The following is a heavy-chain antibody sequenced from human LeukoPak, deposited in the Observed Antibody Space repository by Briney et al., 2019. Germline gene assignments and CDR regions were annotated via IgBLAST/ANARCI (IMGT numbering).Heavy chain of an antibody. CDR1: GFTFSSYG. CDR3: ARESGDDFWSGYYGELTN. J-gene: IGHJ4*02. CDR2: IWYDGSNK. Sequence: GGSLRLSCAASGFTFSSYGMHWVRQAPGKGLEWVPVIWYDGSNKYYADSVKGRFTISRDNSKNTLYLQMNSLRAEDTAVYYCARESGDDFWSGYYGELTNWGQGTLVTVSS. V-gene: IGHV3-33*01. D-gene: IGHD3-3*01.